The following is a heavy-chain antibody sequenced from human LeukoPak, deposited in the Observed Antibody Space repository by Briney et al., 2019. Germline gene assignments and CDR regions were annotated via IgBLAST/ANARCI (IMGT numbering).Heavy chain of an antibody. CDR3: AKDHPGSYGN. D-gene: IGHD1-26*01. V-gene: IGHV3-23*01. Sequence: PGGSLRLSCAASGFIFTNYAMSWVRQAPGKGLEWVSFISGVGDSTYYADSVKGRFTISRDNSKNTLYLQMDNLRAEDTAVYYCAKDHPGSYGNWGQGTLATVSS. CDR2: ISGVGDST. CDR1: GFIFTNYA. J-gene: IGHJ4*02.